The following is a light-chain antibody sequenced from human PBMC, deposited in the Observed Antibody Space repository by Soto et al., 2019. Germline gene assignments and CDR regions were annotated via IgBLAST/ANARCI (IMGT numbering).Light chain of an antibody. V-gene: IGLV2-8*01. CDR1: SSDVGGSKF. Sequence: QSALTQPPSASGSPGQSVTISCTGTSSDVGGSKFVSWYQQHPGKAPKLMIYEVTKRPSGVPDRFSGSKSGNTASLTVSGLQADDEADYYCSCYTDTNPYVFGTGTKVTVL. CDR3: SCYTDTNPYV. J-gene: IGLJ1*01. CDR2: EVT.